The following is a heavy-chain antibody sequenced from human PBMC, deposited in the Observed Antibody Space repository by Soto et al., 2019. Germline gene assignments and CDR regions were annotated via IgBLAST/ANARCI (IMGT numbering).Heavy chain of an antibody. CDR3: ARGGYSYGPFDY. CDR2: IIPIFGTA. D-gene: IGHD5-18*01. J-gene: IGHJ4*02. Sequence: SVKVSCKASGGTFSSYAISWVRQAPGQGLEWMRGIIPIFGTANYAQKFQGRVTITADESTSTAYMELSSLRSEDTAVYYCARGGYSYGPFDYWGQGTLVTVSS. V-gene: IGHV1-69*13. CDR1: GGTFSSYA.